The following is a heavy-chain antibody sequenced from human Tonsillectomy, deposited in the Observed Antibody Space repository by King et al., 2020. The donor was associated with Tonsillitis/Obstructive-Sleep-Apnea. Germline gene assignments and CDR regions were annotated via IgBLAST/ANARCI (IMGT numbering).Heavy chain of an antibody. Sequence: VQLVQSGGGVVQPGRSLRLSCAASGFTFSSYGMHWVRQAPGKGLEWVALISYDGSNKHYTDSVKGRFTISRDNSNNTLYLQMNTLRAEDTAVYYCAKDDRHCSRPSFYSNGPWESWGQGTLVTVSS. CDR1: GFTFSSYG. V-gene: IGHV3-30*18. D-gene: IGHD2-2*02. CDR2: ISYDGSNK. J-gene: IGHJ5*02. CDR3: AKDDRHCSRPSFYSNGPWES.